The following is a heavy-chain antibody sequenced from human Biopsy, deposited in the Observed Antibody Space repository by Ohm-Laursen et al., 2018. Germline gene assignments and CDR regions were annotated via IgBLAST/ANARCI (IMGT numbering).Heavy chain of an antibody. V-gene: IGHV3-23*01. Sequence: SLSLSCAGSGSGFTIHGNYWVWQRHRTGQGRVSGVRVSGDSAYYADSVKGRFTISRDNSRNTLYLQMNSLRAEDTAVYFCTNHYCGGIACLMNFWGQGTLVTVSS. J-gene: IGHJ4*02. CDR2: VRVSGDSA. CDR1: GSGFTIHG. D-gene: IGHD2-21*01. CDR3: TNHYCGGIACLMNF.